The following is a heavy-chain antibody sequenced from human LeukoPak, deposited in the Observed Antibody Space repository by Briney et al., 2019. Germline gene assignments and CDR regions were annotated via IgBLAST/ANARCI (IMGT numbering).Heavy chain of an antibody. Sequence: GGSLRLSCAASGFTFSSYGMHWVRQAPGKGLEWVAFIRYDGSNKYYADSVKGRFTISRDNSKNTLYLQMNSLRAEDTAVYYCAKGVFGVAVANYYYYMDVWGKGTTVTVSS. CDR1: GFTFSSYG. J-gene: IGHJ6*03. CDR3: AKGVFGVAVANYYYYMDV. V-gene: IGHV3-30*02. D-gene: IGHD3-3*01. CDR2: IRYDGSNK.